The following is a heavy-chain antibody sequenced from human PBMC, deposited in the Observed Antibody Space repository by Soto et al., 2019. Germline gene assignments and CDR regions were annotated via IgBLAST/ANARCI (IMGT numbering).Heavy chain of an antibody. Sequence: QLQLQESGSGLVKPSQTLSLTCAVACGSITSGGYSWSWIRQPPGKGLEWIVYIYHRGNTYYTPSLNSRVTIPVDRSKNQFSLKLSSVPAADTAVYYCARVPGLWGRGTLVTVSS. J-gene: IGHJ2*01. CDR3: ARVPGL. CDR2: IYHRGNT. V-gene: IGHV4-30-2*01. CDR1: CGSITSGGYS.